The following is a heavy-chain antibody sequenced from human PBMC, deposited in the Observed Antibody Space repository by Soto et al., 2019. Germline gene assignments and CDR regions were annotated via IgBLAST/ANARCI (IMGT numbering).Heavy chain of an antibody. CDR1: GYTFASHG. CDR2: ISDNRANT. V-gene: IGHV1-18*01. Sequence: QVQLVQSGAELKKPGASVMISCKTSGYTFASHGISWVRPAPGQGLEWMAWISDNRANTDYAHKFQGRATMTTDTSTNKAYLELRSLTSDDTAVYYCARDSYNDNWYSDWGQGTLVTVSS. D-gene: IGHD1-20*01. CDR3: ARDSYNDNWYSD. J-gene: IGHJ5*02.